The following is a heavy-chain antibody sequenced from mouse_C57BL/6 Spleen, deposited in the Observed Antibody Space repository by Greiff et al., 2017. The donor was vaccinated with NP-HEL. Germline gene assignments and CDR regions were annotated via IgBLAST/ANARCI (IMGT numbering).Heavy chain of an antibody. CDR3: ASQDSSVRDYAMDY. D-gene: IGHD3-2*02. Sequence: QVQLQQPGAELVKPGASVKLSCKASGYTFTSYWMHWVKQRPGRGLEWIGRIDPNSGGTKYNEKFKSKATLTVDKPSSTAYMQLSSLTSEDPAVYYCASQDSSVRDYAMDYWGQGTSVTVSS. J-gene: IGHJ4*01. CDR1: GYTFTSYW. V-gene: IGHV1-72*01. CDR2: IDPNSGGT.